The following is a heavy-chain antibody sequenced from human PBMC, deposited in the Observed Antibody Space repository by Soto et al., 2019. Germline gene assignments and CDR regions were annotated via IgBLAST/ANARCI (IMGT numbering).Heavy chain of an antibody. Sequence: GGSLRLSCAASGFTFSSRAMSWVRQAPGKGLERVSSISGSGGDTYYADSVKGRFTISRDNAKNSLYLQMNSLRAEDTAVYYCARASVALLRYFDWLGGEYNWFDPWGQGTLVTVSS. CDR2: ISGSGGDT. V-gene: IGHV3-23*01. CDR1: GFTFSSRA. CDR3: ARASVALLRYFDWLGGEYNWFDP. J-gene: IGHJ5*02. D-gene: IGHD3-9*01.